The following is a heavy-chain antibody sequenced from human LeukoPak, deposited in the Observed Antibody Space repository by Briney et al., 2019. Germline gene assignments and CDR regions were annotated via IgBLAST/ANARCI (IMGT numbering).Heavy chain of an antibody. V-gene: IGHV3-30*02. J-gene: IGHJ4*02. CDR1: GFTFSSHG. D-gene: IGHD1-26*01. Sequence: AGVSLRLSCAASGFTFSSHGMHWVRQAPGKGLWWGAFIRYDGSNKYYAHSVKGRFTISRDNSTNPLYLQMNSLRAEDTAVYYCAKDLVGGYFDSWGQGTLVTVSS. CDR2: IRYDGSNK. CDR3: AKDLVGGYFDS.